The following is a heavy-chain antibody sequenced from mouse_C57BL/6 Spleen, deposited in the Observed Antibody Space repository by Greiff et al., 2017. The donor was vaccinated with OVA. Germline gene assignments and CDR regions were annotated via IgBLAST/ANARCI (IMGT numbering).Heavy chain of an antibody. CDR1: GYSITSGYY. Sequence: EVKLMESGPGLVKPSQSLSLTCSVTGYSITSGYYWNWIRQFPGNKLAWMGYISYDGSNNYNPSLKNRISITRDTSKNQFFLKLNSVTTEDTATYYCSRDDYDEWYFEVWGTVTTVTVSS. D-gene: IGHD2-4*01. J-gene: IGHJ1*03. CDR3: SRDDYDEWYFEV. V-gene: IGHV3-6*01. CDR2: ISYDGSN.